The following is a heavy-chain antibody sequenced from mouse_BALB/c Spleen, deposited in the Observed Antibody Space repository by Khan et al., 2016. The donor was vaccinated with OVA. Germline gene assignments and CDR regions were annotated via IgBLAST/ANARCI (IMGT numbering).Heavy chain of an antibody. J-gene: IGHJ3*01. CDR1: GYIFTNYG. CDR2: INTNTGEP. CDR3: ARGYYMYGSWCAY. V-gene: IGHV9-3*02. Sequence: QIQLVQSGPELKKPGETVKISCKASGYIFTNYGMNWVKQAPGKGLKWMGWINTNTGEPTFAEEFKERFAFSLETSANTAYLQINSLKNEDTAKYFCARGYYMYGSWCAYWGQGTLVTVSA. D-gene: IGHD2-14*01.